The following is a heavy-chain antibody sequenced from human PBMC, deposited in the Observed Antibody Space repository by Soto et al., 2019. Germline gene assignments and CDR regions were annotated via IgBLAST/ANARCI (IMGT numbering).Heavy chain of an antibody. J-gene: IGHJ4*02. CDR3: AVYCSSISCTEFHGYS. CDR1: GFISSTYW. Sequence: EVQLVESGGGLVQPGGSLRLSCAVSGFISSTYWMYWVRQDPGKGLVWVSRINSKGSRTDYADFVKGRFTISRDSARNTVYLQMNNLRAEDTAVYYCAVYCSSISCTEFHGYSWGQGTLVTVSS. V-gene: IGHV3-74*01. CDR2: INSKGSRT. D-gene: IGHD2-2*01.